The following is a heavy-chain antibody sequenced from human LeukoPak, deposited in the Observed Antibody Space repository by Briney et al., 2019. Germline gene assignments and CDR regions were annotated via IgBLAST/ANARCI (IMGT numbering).Heavy chain of an antibody. CDR1: GFTFSSYG. Sequence: GGSLRLSCAASGFTFSSYGMHWVRQAPGKGLEWVAVRSYDGSNKYYADSVKGRFTISRDNSKNTLYLQMNSLRAEDTAVYYCAKDAGSSGWYPYYYYYGMDVWGQGTTVTVSS. J-gene: IGHJ6*02. CDR2: RSYDGSNK. V-gene: IGHV3-30*18. D-gene: IGHD6-19*01. CDR3: AKDAGSSGWYPYYYYYGMDV.